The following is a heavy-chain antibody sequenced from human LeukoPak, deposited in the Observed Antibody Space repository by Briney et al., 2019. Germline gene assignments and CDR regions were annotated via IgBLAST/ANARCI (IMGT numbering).Heavy chain of an antibody. J-gene: IGHJ4*01. V-gene: IGHV1-46*01. CDR2: INPSGGST. CDR1: GYRFTSYQ. Sequence: ASVKVSCKASGYRFTSYQIHWMRQAPGQGLEWMGIINPSGGSTRYAQKFQGRLTLTSDTSTRTVYMELSNVRSEDTAVYYCARAVDYPTYSFDFWGHGSLVTVST. CDR3: ARAVDYPTYSFDF. D-gene: IGHD4/OR15-4a*01.